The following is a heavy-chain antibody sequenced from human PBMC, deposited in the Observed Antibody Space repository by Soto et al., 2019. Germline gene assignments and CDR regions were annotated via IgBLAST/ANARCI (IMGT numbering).Heavy chain of an antibody. D-gene: IGHD1-26*01. CDR2: INQSGST. V-gene: IGHV4-34*01. CDR1: GGSFSGYY. Sequence: QVQLQQWGAGLLKPSETLSLTCAVYGGSFSGYYWSWIRQPPGKGLEWIREINQSGSTNYNPSLKSRVTISVDTSKTQFSLKLSSVTAAATAVYYCARGSGRIWGQGTMVTVSS. J-gene: IGHJ3*02. CDR3: ARGSGRI.